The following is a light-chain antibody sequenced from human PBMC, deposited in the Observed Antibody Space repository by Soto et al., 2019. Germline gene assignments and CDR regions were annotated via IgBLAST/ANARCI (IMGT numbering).Light chain of an antibody. CDR1: RNIGSS. CDR2: EAS. CDR3: QQRNSWPIT. J-gene: IGKJ5*01. V-gene: IGKV3-11*01. Sequence: PGERATLSCRASRNIGSSLTWYQKKPGQPPRLLIYEASTRATGIPARFSGSGSGADFTLNIISLEPEDFAVYYCQQRNSWPITFGPGTRLEIK.